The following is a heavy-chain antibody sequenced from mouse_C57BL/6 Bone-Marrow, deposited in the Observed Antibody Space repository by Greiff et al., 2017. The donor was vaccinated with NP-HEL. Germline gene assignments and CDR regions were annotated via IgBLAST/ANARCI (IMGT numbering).Heavy chain of an antibody. CDR3: AIYYYGSGYFGY. CDR2: IDPNSGGT. J-gene: IGHJ2*01. CDR1: GYTFTNYW. Sequence: QVQLQQSGAELVKPGASVKLSCKASGYTFTNYWMHWVKQRPGRGLEWIGRIDPNSGGTKYNEKFKSKATLTVDKPSSTAYMQLSSLTSEDSAFYYCAIYYYGSGYFGYWGQGTTLTVSS. D-gene: IGHD1-1*01. V-gene: IGHV1-72*01.